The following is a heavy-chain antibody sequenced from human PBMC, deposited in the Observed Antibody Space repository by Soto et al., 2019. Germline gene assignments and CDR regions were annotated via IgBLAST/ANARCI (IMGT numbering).Heavy chain of an antibody. J-gene: IGHJ4*02. Sequence: GGSLRLSCAASGFTVNYYAMNWVRQAPGKGLVWLSRIKNDGSDTTYADSVKGRFTISRDNAENTLYLHMNTLTPEDTAVYYCVRGLSYYFDFWGQGALVTVSS. CDR1: GFTVNYYA. V-gene: IGHV3-74*01. D-gene: IGHD1-26*01. CDR2: IKNDGSDT. CDR3: VRGLSYYFDF.